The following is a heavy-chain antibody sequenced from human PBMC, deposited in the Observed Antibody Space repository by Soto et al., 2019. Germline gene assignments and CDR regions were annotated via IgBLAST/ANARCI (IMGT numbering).Heavy chain of an antibody. CDR1: GFTFSSYG. CDR2: ISYDGSNK. V-gene: IGHV3-30*18. Sequence: QVQLVESGGGVVQPGRSLRLSCAASGFTFSSYGMHWVRQAPGKGLEWVAVISYDGSNKYYADSVKGRFTISRDNSKNTLYRQMNSLRAEDTAVYYCAKDSYNVVVTPEFDYWGQGTLVTVSS. D-gene: IGHD2-21*02. CDR3: AKDSYNVVVTPEFDY. J-gene: IGHJ4*02.